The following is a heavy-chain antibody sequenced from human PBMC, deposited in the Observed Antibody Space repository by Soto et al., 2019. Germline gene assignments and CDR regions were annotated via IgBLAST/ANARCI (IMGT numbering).Heavy chain of an antibody. CDR2: IKEEGSEI. D-gene: IGHD1-26*01. CDR1: GFTLSYW. CDR3: ACPRAVSSGWDR. J-gene: IGHJ4*02. V-gene: IGHV3-7*01. Sequence: EVQLGQSGEGLVQPGGSLRLSCTPSGFTLSYWTSWVRQAPGKGLEWVANIKEEGSEIQYVDSVKGRFTISRDTAKNSMYLEMNRLRVEDMAVYYCACPRAVSSGWDRWGQGTLVTVSS.